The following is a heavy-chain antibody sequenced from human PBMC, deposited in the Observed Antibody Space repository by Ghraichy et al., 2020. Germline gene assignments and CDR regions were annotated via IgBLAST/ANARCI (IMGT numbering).Heavy chain of an antibody. J-gene: IGHJ6*02. CDR3: ARVCDYDFWSGYGITYYYGMDV. Sequence: SETLSLTCAVYGGSFSGYYWSWIRQPPGKGLEWIGEINHSGSTNYNPSLKSRVTISVDTSKNQFSLKLSSVTAADTAVYYCARVCDYDFWSGYGITYYYGMDVWGQGTTVTVSS. CDR2: INHSGST. D-gene: IGHD3-3*01. CDR1: GGSFSGYY. V-gene: IGHV4-34*01.